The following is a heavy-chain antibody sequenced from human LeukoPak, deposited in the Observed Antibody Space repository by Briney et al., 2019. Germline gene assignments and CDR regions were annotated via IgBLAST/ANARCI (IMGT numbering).Heavy chain of an antibody. Sequence: ASVKVSCKASGYTFTSYDINWVRQATGQGLEWMGWMNPNSGNTNYAQKLQGRVTMTTDTSTSTAYMELRSLRSDDTAVYYCAVWFGEFSAFDIWGQGTMVTVSS. D-gene: IGHD3-10*01. CDR1: GYTFTSYD. V-gene: IGHV1-18*01. CDR3: AVWFGEFSAFDI. J-gene: IGHJ3*02. CDR2: MNPNSGNT.